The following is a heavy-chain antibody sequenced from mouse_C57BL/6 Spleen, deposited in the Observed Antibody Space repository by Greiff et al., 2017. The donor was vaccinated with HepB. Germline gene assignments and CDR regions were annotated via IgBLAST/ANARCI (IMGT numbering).Heavy chain of an antibody. D-gene: IGHD2-5*01. V-gene: IGHV5-12*01. CDR2: ISNGGGST. J-gene: IGHJ4*01. CDR1: GFTFSDYY. CDR3: ARLGDYSNDYAMDY. Sequence: EVKLVESGGGLVQPGGSLKLSCAASGFTFSDYYMYWVRQTPEKRLEWVAYISNGGGSTYYPDTVKGRFTISRDNAKNTLYLQMSRLKSEDTAMYYWARLGDYSNDYAMDYWGQGTSVTVSS.